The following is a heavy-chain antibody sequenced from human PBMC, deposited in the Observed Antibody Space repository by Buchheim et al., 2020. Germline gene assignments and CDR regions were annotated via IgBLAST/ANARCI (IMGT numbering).Heavy chain of an antibody. V-gene: IGHV3-23*01. CDR1: GFTFSSYA. D-gene: IGHD6-19*01. Sequence: EVQLLESGGGLVQPGGSLRLSCAASGFTFSSYAMSWVRQAPGKGLEWVSAISGSGGSTYYADSVKGRFTISRDNSKNTLYLQMNSLRAEDTAVYYCAKDLRHSSGWYILFSLYGMDVWGQGTT. CDR3: AKDLRHSSGWYILFSLYGMDV. CDR2: ISGSGGST. J-gene: IGHJ6*02.